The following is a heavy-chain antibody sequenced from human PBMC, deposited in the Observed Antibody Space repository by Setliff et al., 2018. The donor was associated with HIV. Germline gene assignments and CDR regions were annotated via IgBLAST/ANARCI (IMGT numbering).Heavy chain of an antibody. CDR2: IYYRGGT. Sequence: SETLSLTCTVSGYSISSGYYWSWIRQPPGKGLEWIGYIYYRGGTNYNPSLKSRLTISVDAAKNQFSLKLSSVTTADTAVYYCARATATWLVDNWGQGTLVTVSS. D-gene: IGHD2-15*01. CDR3: ARATATWLVDN. CDR1: GYSISSGYY. V-gene: IGHV4-61*01. J-gene: IGHJ4*02.